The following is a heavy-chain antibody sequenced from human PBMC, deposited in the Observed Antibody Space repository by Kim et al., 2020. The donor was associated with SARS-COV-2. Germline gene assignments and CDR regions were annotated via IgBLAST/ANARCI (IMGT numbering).Heavy chain of an antibody. V-gene: IGHV4-34*01. J-gene: IGHJ6*02. CDR2: INHSGST. D-gene: IGHD3-10*01. CDR3: ARGSSYGSGSYYSPPYYYGMDV. Sequence: SETLSLTCAVYGGSFSGYYWSWIRQPPGKGLEWIGEINHSGSTNYNPSLKSRVTISVDTSKNQFSLKLSSVTAADTAVYYCARGSSYGSGSYYSPPYYYGMDVWGQGTTVTVSS. CDR1: GGSFSGYY.